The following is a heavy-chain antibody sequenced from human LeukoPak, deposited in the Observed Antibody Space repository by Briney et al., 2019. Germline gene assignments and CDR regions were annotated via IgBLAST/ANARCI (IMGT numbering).Heavy chain of an antibody. CDR3: ARAGIAVAQNTIDY. J-gene: IGHJ4*02. CDR2: ISGSGGST. Sequence: GGTLRLSCVASGFTFSTYGMSWVRQAPGKGLEWVSAISGSGGSTYYADSVKGRFTISRDNSKNTLYLQMNSLRAEDTAVYYCARAGIAVAQNTIDYWGQGTLVTVSS. D-gene: IGHD6-19*01. V-gene: IGHV3-23*01. CDR1: GFTFSTYG.